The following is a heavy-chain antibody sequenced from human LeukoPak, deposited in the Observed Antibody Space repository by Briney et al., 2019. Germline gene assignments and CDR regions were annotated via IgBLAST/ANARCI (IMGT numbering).Heavy chain of an antibody. D-gene: IGHD3-22*01. CDR1: GFTFSSYS. CDR3: AKSDDSSGHYGYFDY. J-gene: IGHJ4*02. V-gene: IGHV3-48*04. CDR2: ISSSSSTI. Sequence: GGSLRLSCAASGFTFSSYSMNWVRQAPGKGLEWVSYISSSSSTIYYADSVKGRFTISRDNAKNSLYLQMNSLTPEDTALYYCAKSDDSSGHYGYFDYWGQGTLVTVSS.